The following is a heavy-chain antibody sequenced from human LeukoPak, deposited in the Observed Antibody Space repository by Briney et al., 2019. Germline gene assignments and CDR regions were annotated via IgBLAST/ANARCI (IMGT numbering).Heavy chain of an antibody. Sequence: GGSLRLSCAASGFTFSNAWMSWVRQAPGKGLEWVANIKQDGSEKYYVDSVKGRFTISRDNAKNSLYLQMNSLRAEDTAVYYCARDRSRLGYWGQGTLVTVSS. CDR3: ARDRSRLGY. J-gene: IGHJ4*02. V-gene: IGHV3-7*01. CDR2: IKQDGSEK. CDR1: GFTFSNAW.